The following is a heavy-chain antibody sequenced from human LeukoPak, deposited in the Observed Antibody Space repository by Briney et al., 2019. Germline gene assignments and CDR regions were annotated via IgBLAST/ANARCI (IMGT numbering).Heavy chain of an antibody. V-gene: IGHV3-21*01. J-gene: IGHJ4*02. CDR1: GFTFSSYS. CDR2: ISSSSSYI. D-gene: IGHD6-6*01. CDR3: ARSLYSSSSYFDY. Sequence: GGSLRLSCAASGFTFSSYSMNWVRQAPGKGLEWVSSISSSSSYIYYADSVKGRFTISRDNAKNSLYLQMNSLRAEDTAVYYCARSLYSSSSYFDYWGQGTLVTVSS.